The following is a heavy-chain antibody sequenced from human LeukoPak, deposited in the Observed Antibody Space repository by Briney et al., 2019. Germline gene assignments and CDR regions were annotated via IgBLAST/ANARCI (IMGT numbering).Heavy chain of an antibody. CDR2: IYYSGST. Sequence: PSETLSLTCTVSDGSISSGDYYWSWIRQPPGKGLEWIGYIYYSGSTYYNPSLKSRVTISVDRSKNQFSLKLSSVTAADTAVYYCARELRRTTTNGHYYYYMDVWGKGTTVTVSS. CDR3: ARELRRTTTNGHYYYYMDV. J-gene: IGHJ6*03. CDR1: DGSISSGDYY. V-gene: IGHV4-30-4*08. D-gene: IGHD4-11*01.